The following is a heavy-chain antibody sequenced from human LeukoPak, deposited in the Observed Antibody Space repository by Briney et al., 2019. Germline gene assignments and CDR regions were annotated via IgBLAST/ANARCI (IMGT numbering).Heavy chain of an antibody. CDR1: GCTFNTYA. V-gene: IGHV1-69*13. J-gene: IGHJ4*02. Sequence: ASVKVSCKASGCTFNTYAISWVRQAPGQGLEWMGRIIPIFATPNYAQKFQGRVTITADESTSTAYMELSSLRSEDTAVYYCARRGDTTMVWGGYYFDYWGQGTLVTVSS. CDR2: IIPIFATP. D-gene: IGHD5-18*01. CDR3: ARRGDTTMVWGGYYFDY.